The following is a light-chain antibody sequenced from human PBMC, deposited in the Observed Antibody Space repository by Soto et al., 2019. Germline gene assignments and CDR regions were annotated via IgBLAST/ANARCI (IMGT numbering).Light chain of an antibody. CDR2: DAS. CDR3: QQSNNWPWT. Sequence: EVLMTQSPATLSVSPGERATLSCRASQSVSGKLAWYQQKPGQAPRLLIYDASTRATGIPAMFSGSGSGTEFTLTISSLQSEDFAVYYCQQSNNWPWTFGQGTKVEIK. J-gene: IGKJ1*01. CDR1: QSVSGK. V-gene: IGKV3-15*01.